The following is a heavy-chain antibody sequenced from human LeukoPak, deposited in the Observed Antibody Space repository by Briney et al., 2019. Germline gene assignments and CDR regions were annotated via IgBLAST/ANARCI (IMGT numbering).Heavy chain of an antibody. CDR2: IYYRGST. J-gene: IGHJ3*02. Sequence: PSETLSLTCTVSAGSISSSSHYWDWIRQPPGKGLERIGSIYYRGSTYYNPSLKSRVTISVDTSKNQFSLKLSSVTAADTAVYYCARGGSYPDAFDIWGQGTMVTVSS. CDR3: ARGGSYPDAFDI. D-gene: IGHD3-10*01. CDR1: AGSISSSSHY. V-gene: IGHV4-39*07.